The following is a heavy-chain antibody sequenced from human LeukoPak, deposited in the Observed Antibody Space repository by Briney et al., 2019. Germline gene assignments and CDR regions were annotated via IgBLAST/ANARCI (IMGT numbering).Heavy chain of an antibody. J-gene: IGHJ5*02. Sequence: SETLSLSCTVSGASISNSAYYWLWLRQPPGEGLEGIGTVHYSGSTFYNPSLKSRVNISVDTSKNQFSLQLSSVTAADTAVYYCARLFFVIDTWGQGTLVTVSS. CDR1: GASISNSAYY. CDR2: VHYSGST. D-gene: IGHD3-3*01. V-gene: IGHV4-39*01. CDR3: ARLFFVIDT.